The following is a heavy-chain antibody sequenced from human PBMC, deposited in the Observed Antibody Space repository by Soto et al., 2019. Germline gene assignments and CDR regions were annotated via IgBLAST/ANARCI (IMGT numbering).Heavy chain of an antibody. CDR1: GGSVRSGSFY. D-gene: IGHD1-7*01. J-gene: IGHJ4*02. CDR3: ARDSSKWNYFV. Sequence: QVQLQESGPGLVKPSETLSLSCTVSGGSVRSGSFYWSWIRQPPGKGLEWIGYIYDSGSTNYNPSLKNRVTISLDTSKNPFSLRLSSVTAADTAVYYCARDSSKWNYFVWGQGTLVTVSS. CDR2: IYDSGST. V-gene: IGHV4-61*01.